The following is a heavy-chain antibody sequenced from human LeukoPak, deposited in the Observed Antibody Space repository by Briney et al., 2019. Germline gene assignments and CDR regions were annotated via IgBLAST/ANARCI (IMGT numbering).Heavy chain of an antibody. CDR2: IYYSGST. Sequence: SETLSLTCTVSGGSISSGDYYWSWIRQPPGKGLEWIGYIYYSGSTYYNPSLKSRVTISVDTSKHQFSLKLSSVTAADTAVYYCAIAAAGYTHYFDYWGQGTLVTVSS. CDR1: GGSISSGDYY. V-gene: IGHV4-30-4*08. CDR3: AIAAAGYTHYFDY. J-gene: IGHJ4*02. D-gene: IGHD6-13*01.